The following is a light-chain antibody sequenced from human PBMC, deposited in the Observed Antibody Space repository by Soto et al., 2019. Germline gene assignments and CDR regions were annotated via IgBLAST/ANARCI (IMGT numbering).Light chain of an antibody. J-gene: IGLJ1*01. CDR3: CSYAGRSTADV. Sequence: SVLTQPASVSGSPGQSITISSTGTSSDVGSYNLVSWYHQHPGKAPKLMIYEGSKRPTGASNRFSGSKSGNTASLTISALQSEDEADYYCCSYAGRSTADVVGTGTKVTVL. V-gene: IGLV2-23*01. CDR1: SSDVGSYNL. CDR2: EGS.